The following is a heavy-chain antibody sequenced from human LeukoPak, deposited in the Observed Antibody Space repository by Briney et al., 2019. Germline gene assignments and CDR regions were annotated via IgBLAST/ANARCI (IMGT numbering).Heavy chain of an antibody. V-gene: IGHV1-46*01. CDR1: GYTFTSYY. D-gene: IGHD2-15*01. J-gene: IGHJ3*02. CDR2: INPSGGGT. Sequence: ASVKVSCKASGYTFTSYYMHWVRQAPGQGLEWMGIINPSGGGTSYAQKFQGRVTMTRDMSTSTVYMELSSLRSEDTAVYYCARGDIVVVVAATDAFDIWGQGTMVTVSS. CDR3: ARGDIVVVVAATDAFDI.